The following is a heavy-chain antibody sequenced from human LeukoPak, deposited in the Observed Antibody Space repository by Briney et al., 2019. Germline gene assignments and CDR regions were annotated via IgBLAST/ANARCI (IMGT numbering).Heavy chain of an antibody. J-gene: IGHJ4*02. Sequence: SETLSLTCTVSGGSISSSSYYWDWIRQPPGKGLEWIGSIYYSGSTYYNPSLKSRVTISVDTSKNQFSLKLSPVTAADTAVYYCATRPGYYDSSGYVFNYWGQGTLVTVSS. V-gene: IGHV4-39*01. CDR1: GGSISSSSYY. CDR3: ATRPGYYDSSGYVFNY. CDR2: IYYSGST. D-gene: IGHD3-22*01.